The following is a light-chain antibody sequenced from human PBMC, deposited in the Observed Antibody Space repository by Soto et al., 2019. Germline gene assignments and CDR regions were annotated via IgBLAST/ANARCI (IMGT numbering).Light chain of an antibody. J-gene: IGKJ1*01. CDR1: QSVSSW. CDR3: QQYKSYWT. CDR2: KAS. V-gene: IGKV1-5*03. Sequence: DIQMTQSPSTLSASVGDRVTITCRASQSVSSWLAWYQHKPGRAPKLLIYKASTLQSGVPSRVSGSGSGTDFTLTISSLQPDDFATYYCQQYKSYWTFGQGTKVDVK.